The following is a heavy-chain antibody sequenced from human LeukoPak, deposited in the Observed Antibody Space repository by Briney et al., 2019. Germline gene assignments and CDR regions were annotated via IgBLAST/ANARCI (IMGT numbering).Heavy chain of an antibody. V-gene: IGHV4-31*03. CDR2: IYYSGST. J-gene: IGHJ5*02. CDR3: ARDGSSGWYLGDNWFDP. CDR1: GGSISSDDYC. Sequence: SETLSLTCSVSGGSISSDDYCWNWIRQHPGKGLEWIGYIYYSGSTYYNPSLKSRVALSVDTSKNQFSLKLSSLTAADTAVYYCARDGSSGWYLGDNWFDPWGQGTLVTVSS. D-gene: IGHD6-19*01.